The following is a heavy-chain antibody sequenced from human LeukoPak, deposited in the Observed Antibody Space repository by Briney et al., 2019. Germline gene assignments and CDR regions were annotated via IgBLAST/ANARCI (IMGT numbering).Heavy chain of an antibody. Sequence: SETLSLTCTVSGGSISSYYLNWIRQPPGKGLEWIGYIYYSGSTNYSPSLKSRVTISVDTSKNQFSLKLSSVTAADTAVYYCARPQAHSSSSTLTNWFDPWGQGTLVTVSS. D-gene: IGHD6-6*01. V-gene: IGHV4-59*08. CDR3: ARPQAHSSSSTLTNWFDP. CDR2: IYYSGST. CDR1: GGSISSYY. J-gene: IGHJ5*02.